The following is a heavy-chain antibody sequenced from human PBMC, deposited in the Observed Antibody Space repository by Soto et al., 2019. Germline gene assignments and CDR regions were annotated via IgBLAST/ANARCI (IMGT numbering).Heavy chain of an antibody. CDR3: TRLSIVGATSR. CDR2: IRSKANSYAT. CDR1: WFTFSGSA. D-gene: IGHD1-26*01. Sequence: GGSLRLSCAASWFTFSGSAMHWVRQASGKGLEWVGRIRSKANSYATAYAASVKGRFTISRDDSKNTAYLQMNSLKTEDTAVYYCTRLSIVGATSRWGQGTLVTV. V-gene: IGHV3-73*01. J-gene: IGHJ4*02.